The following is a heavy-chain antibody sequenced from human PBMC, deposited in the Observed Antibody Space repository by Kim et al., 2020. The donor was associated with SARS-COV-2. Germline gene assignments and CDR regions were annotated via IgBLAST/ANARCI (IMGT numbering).Heavy chain of an antibody. CDR1: GDSISRSSNY. J-gene: IGHJ4*02. CDR2: INYSGNT. V-gene: IGHV4-39*01. CDR3: ARLVSENSAVEY. Sequence: SETLSLTCTVSGDSISRSSNYWGWIRQPPGKGLEWIGCINYSGNTYYNPSLKSRVTISVDTSKNQFSLKMRSVTAADTAVYYCARLVSENSAVEYWGQGTLATLSS.